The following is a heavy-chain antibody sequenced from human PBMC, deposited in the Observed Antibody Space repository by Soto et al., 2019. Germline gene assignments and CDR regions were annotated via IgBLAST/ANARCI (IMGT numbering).Heavy chain of an antibody. Sequence: LSLPFTVSGGSVNSGDYYWTWIRQPPGKGLEWIGYIYYTGSTYHNPSLKSRVTISVDTSKNQFSLKLSSVTAADTAVYYCARAKGDYWGQGTLVTVSS. V-gene: IGHV4-30-4*01. CDR1: GGSVNSGDYY. J-gene: IGHJ4*02. CDR2: IYYTGST. CDR3: ARAKGDY.